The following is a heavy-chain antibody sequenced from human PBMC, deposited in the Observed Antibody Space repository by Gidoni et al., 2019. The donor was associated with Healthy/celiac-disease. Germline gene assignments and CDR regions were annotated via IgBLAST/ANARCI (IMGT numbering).Heavy chain of an antibody. CDR1: GGSISSSSYY. CDR3: ARGDYGVLYDAFDI. J-gene: IGHJ3*02. CDR2: IYYSGST. D-gene: IGHD4-17*01. V-gene: IGHV4-39*01. Sequence: QLQLQESGPGLVKPSETLSLTCTVSGGSISSSSYYWGWIRQPPGKGLEWIGSIYYSGSTYYNPSLKSRVTISVDTSKNQFSLKLSSVTAADTAVYYCARGDYGVLYDAFDIWGQGTMVTVSS.